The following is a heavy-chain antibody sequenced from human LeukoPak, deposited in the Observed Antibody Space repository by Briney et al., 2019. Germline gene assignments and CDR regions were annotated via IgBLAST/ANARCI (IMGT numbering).Heavy chain of an antibody. Sequence: SETLSLTCDVSGGSFSDHFWNWIRQPPGKGLEWLGEINLGGRTSFHPTLRSRLTISLDTSKSQFSLKLTSVSAADTAVYYCARGVTVRGVLRQTFGFDDYYYMDVWGKGTAATVSS. V-gene: IGHV4-34*01. CDR3: ARGVTVRGVLRQTFGFDDYYYMDV. CDR2: INLGGRT. CDR1: GGSFSDHF. D-gene: IGHD3-10*01. J-gene: IGHJ6*03.